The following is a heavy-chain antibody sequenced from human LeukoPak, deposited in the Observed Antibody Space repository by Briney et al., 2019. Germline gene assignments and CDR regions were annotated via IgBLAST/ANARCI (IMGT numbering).Heavy chain of an antibody. V-gene: IGHV3-21*01. CDR1: GFTFSTCS. CDR2: ISGSSYHI. D-gene: IGHD1-26*01. CDR3: ASGTIVGARGADN. J-gene: IGHJ4*02. Sequence: GGSLRLSCAASGFTFSTCSMKWVRQAPGKALEWVSSISGSSYHIYYADSVKGRFTISRDNANNLLYLQMNSLRAEDTAVYYCASGTIVGARGADNWGQGTLVTVSS.